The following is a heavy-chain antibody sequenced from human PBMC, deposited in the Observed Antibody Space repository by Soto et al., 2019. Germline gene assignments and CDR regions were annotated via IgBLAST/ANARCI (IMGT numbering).Heavy chain of an antibody. CDR3: AKVDTAMGYYDGMDV. CDR2: IIPIFGTA. CDR1: GGTFSSYA. D-gene: IGHD5-18*01. J-gene: IGHJ6*02. V-gene: IGHV1-69*01. Sequence: QVQLVQSGAEVKKPGSSVKVSCKASGGTFSSYAISWVRQAPGQGLEWMGGIIPIFGTANYAQKFQGRVTITADESTSTAYMERSSLRSEYTAVYYCAKVDTAMGYYDGMDVWGQGTTVTVSS.